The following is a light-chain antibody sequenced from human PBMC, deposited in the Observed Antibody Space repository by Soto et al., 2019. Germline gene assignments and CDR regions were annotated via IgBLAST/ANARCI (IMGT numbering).Light chain of an antibody. CDR1: QSVSSSY. CDR3: KQYSSSYDTSLYT. Sequence: EIVLTQSPGTLSLSPGETATLSCRASQSVSSSYLAWYQQKPGQAPRLLVYGSYHRATGIADRFGGSGSGTDFTLTISRLEPEDFAVYYCKQYSSSYDTSLYTFGQGTKVDIK. CDR2: GSY. J-gene: IGKJ2*01. V-gene: IGKV3-20*01.